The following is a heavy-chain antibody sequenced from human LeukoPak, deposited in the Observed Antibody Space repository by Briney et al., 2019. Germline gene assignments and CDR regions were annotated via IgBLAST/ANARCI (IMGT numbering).Heavy chain of an antibody. Sequence: PGGSLRLSCAASRLTFSGHWMSWVRQAPGKGLEWVANINQGGSDKYYVDSVKGRFTISIDNANNLLYLQMNSLRGEDTAVYYCTRDRSRAEDDWGQGTLVTVSS. V-gene: IGHV3-7*01. CDR3: TRDRSRAEDD. CDR1: RLTFSGHW. CDR2: INQGGSDK. D-gene: IGHD1-14*01. J-gene: IGHJ4*02.